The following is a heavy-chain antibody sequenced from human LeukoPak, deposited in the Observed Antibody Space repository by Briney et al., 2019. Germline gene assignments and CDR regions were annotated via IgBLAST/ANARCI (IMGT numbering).Heavy chain of an antibody. V-gene: IGHV4-59*01. D-gene: IGHD3-10*01. CDR2: IYYSGST. Sequence: SETLSLTCTVSGGSISSYYWSWIRQPPGKGLEWIGYIYYSGSTNYNPSLKSRVTMSVDTSKNQFSLKLSSVTAADTAVYYCARVVRGVIIHHYYMDVWGKGTTVTISS. CDR3: ARVVRGVIIHHYYMDV. CDR1: GGSISSYY. J-gene: IGHJ6*03.